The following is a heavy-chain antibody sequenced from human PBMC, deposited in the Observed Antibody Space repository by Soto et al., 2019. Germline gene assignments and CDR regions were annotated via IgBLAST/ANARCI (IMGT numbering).Heavy chain of an antibody. Sequence: PGGSLRLSCAASGFTFSKYAMTWARQAPGKGLEWVSGISGGGGSTYHADSVKGRFTISRDNSKNTLYLQMNSLRAEDTAVYYCAKDPTSYDSSAQFDSWGQGTLVTVSS. J-gene: IGHJ4*02. D-gene: IGHD3-22*01. CDR3: AKDPTSYDSSAQFDS. CDR2: ISGGGGST. CDR1: GFTFSKYA. V-gene: IGHV3-23*01.